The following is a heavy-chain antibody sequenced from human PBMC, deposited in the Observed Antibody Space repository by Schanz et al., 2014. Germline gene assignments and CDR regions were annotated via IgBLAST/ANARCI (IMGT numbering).Heavy chain of an antibody. V-gene: IGHV4-31*03. CDR2: ISYSGST. D-gene: IGHD3-16*01. CDR1: GASISSGGYY. J-gene: IGHJ6*02. CDR3: ARHGGIPYYPMDV. Sequence: QVQLQESGPGLVKPSQTLSLTCTVSGASISSGGYYWDWIRLLPGKGLEWIGYISYSGSTSFNPSLKRRLTMSVDTSKNQFSLSLSSVTAADTAVYYCARHGGIPYYPMDVWGQGTTVTVSS.